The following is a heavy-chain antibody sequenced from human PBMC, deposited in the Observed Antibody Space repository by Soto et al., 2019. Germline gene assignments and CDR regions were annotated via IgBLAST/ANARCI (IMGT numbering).Heavy chain of an antibody. CDR2: ISGSGGST. CDR1: GFTFSSYA. CDR3: AKARLRDYYYYYYMDV. D-gene: IGHD4-17*01. Sequence: EVQLLESGGGLVQPGGSLRLSCAASGFTFSSYAMSWVRQAPGKGLEWVSAISGSGGSTYYADSVKGRFTISRDNSKNTLYLQMNSLRAEDTAVYYCAKARLRDYYYYYYMDVWGKGTTVTVSS. J-gene: IGHJ6*03. V-gene: IGHV3-23*01.